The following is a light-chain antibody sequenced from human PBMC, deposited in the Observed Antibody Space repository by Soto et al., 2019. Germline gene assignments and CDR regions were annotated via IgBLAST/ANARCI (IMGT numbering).Light chain of an antibody. Sequence: EIVMTQSPATLSVSPGERATLSCRSSQSVSSNLAWYQQKPGQAPRLLIYGASNRATGIPDRFSGSGSGTDFTFTISRLEPEDFAVYYCQQYGSSPITFGQGTRLEIK. CDR3: QQYGSSPIT. V-gene: IGKV3-20*01. CDR2: GAS. CDR1: QSVSSN. J-gene: IGKJ5*01.